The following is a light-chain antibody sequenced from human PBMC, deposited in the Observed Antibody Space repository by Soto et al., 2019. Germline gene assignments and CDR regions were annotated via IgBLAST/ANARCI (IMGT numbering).Light chain of an antibody. CDR3: QQFGTPPWT. J-gene: IGKJ1*01. V-gene: IGKV3-20*01. CDR1: QDVLNNY. Sequence: IVLTQSPGTLSLSPGERATLSCRASQDVLNNYLAWFQQKPGQAPRLLISAISTRASGIPDRFSGSGSGTHFNLTNSRLEPEDFAVYYCQQFGTPPWTFGQGTKVE. CDR2: AIS.